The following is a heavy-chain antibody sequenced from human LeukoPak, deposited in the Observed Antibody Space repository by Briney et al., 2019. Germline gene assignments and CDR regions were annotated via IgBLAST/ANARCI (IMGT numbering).Heavy chain of an antibody. CDR3: ARAPRGTIFGTYYYYYMDV. CDR1: GYTFTGYY. Sequence: GASVKVSCKASGYTFTGYYMHWVRPAPGQGLEWMGWINPNSGGTNYAQKFQGRVTMTRDTSISTAYMELSRLRSDDTAVYYCARAPRGTIFGTYYYYYMDVWGKGTTVTVSS. D-gene: IGHD3-3*01. J-gene: IGHJ6*03. CDR2: INPNSGGT. V-gene: IGHV1-2*02.